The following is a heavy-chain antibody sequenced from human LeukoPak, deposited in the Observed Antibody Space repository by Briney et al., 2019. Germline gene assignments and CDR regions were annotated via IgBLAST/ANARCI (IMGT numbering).Heavy chain of an antibody. J-gene: IGHJ4*02. CDR3: AKDPSYYDSSGYR. CDR2: INGYGSST. CDR1: GFTFISYW. V-gene: IGHV3-74*01. D-gene: IGHD3-22*01. Sequence: GGSLRLSCAASGFTFISYWMHWVRQAPGKGLVWVSRINGYGSSTDFADSVKGRFTISRDNAKNTLYLQMNSLRAEDTAVYYCAKDPSYYDSSGYRWGQGTLVTVSS.